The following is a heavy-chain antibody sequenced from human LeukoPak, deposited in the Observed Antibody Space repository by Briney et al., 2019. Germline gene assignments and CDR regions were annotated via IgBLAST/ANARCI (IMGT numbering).Heavy chain of an antibody. CDR3: ARDSHPLLVRGVPYYFDY. CDR2: ISAYNGNT. D-gene: IGHD3-10*01. CDR1: GYTFTSYG. Sequence: ASVKVSCKASGYTFTSYGISWVRQAPGQGLEWMGWISAYNGNTNYAQKLQGRVTMTTDTSTSTAYMELRSLRSDDTAVYYCARDSHPLLVRGVPYYFDYWGQGTLVTVSS. V-gene: IGHV1-18*01. J-gene: IGHJ4*02.